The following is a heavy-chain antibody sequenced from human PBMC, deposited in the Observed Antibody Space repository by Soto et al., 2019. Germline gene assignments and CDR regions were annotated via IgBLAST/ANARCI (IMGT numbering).Heavy chain of an antibody. Sequence: GGSLRLSCAASGFTVSSNYMSWVRQAPGKGLEWVSVIYSGGSTYYADSVKGRFTISRDNSKNTLYLQMNSLRAEDTAMYYCARDRIRIEPTTSLWYYYYYGMDVWGQGTTVT. D-gene: IGHD1-26*01. CDR2: IYSGGST. CDR3: ARDRIRIEPTTSLWYYYYYGMDV. J-gene: IGHJ6*02. CDR1: GFTVSSNY. V-gene: IGHV3-53*01.